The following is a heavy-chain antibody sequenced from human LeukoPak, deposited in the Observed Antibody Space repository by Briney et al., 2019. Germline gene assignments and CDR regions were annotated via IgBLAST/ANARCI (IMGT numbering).Heavy chain of an antibody. CDR2: IYYSGST. V-gene: IGHV4-34*01. D-gene: IGHD3-10*01. CDR3: ARDGRGAGDPLDY. CDR1: GGSFSDYS. J-gene: IGHJ4*02. Sequence: SETLSLTCAVYGGSFSDYSWTWIRQPPGKGLEWIGSIYYSGSTYYNPSLKSRVTISVDASKNQFSLKLSSVTAADTAVYYCARDGRGAGDPLDYWGQGTLVTVSS.